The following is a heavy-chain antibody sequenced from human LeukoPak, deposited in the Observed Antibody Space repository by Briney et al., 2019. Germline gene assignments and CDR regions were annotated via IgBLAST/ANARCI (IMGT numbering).Heavy chain of an antibody. V-gene: IGHV4-31*11. Sequence: SETLSLTCAVSGGSISSGDYYWSWIRQHPGKGLEWIGYIYYSGNTHYNPSLESRVTISIDTSKNQFSLKLSSVTAADTAVYYCARGSLPVHYYGMDVWGQGTTVTVSS. D-gene: IGHD1-14*01. CDR3: ARGSLPVHYYGMDV. J-gene: IGHJ6*02. CDR1: GGSISSGDYY. CDR2: IYYSGNT.